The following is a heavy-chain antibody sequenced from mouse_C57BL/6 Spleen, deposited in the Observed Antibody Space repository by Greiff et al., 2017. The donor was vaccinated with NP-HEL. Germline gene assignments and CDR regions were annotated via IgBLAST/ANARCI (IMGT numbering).Heavy chain of an antibody. V-gene: IGHV1-81*01. Sequence: VQLQQSGAELARPGASVKLSCKASGYTFTSYGISWVKQRTGQGLEWIGEIYPRSGNTYYNEKFKGKATLTADKSSSTAYMELRSLTSADSAVYFCARSGTTVSYYAMDYWGQGTSVTVSS. CDR3: ARSGTTVSYYAMDY. J-gene: IGHJ4*01. D-gene: IGHD1-1*01. CDR1: GYTFTSYG. CDR2: IYPRSGNT.